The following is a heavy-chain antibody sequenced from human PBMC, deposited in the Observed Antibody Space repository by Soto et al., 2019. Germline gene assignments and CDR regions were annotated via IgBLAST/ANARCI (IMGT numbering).Heavy chain of an antibody. Sequence: GGSLRLSCEASGFSFSNFAMTWVRQAPGKGLEWVSFISFSGDKTSYADSAKGRFTISRDNSKNTVYLQMDSLRPEDTAVYYCTEHGWQLPGPFDYWGQGTLAPVSS. CDR1: GFSFSNFA. J-gene: IGHJ4*02. D-gene: IGHD2-15*01. CDR3: TEHGWQLPGPFDY. V-gene: IGHV3-23*01. CDR2: ISFSGDKT.